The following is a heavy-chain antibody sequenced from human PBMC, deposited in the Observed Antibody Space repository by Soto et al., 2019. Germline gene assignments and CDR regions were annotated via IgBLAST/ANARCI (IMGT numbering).Heavy chain of an antibody. CDR2: TIPISDTT. D-gene: IGHD2-2*01. V-gene: IGHV1-69*01. CDR1: GGTFSSYA. CDR3: ARSQGSSTSLEIYYYYYYGMDV. Sequence: QVQLVQSGAEVKNPGSSVKVSCKASGGTFSSYAISWVRQAPGQGLEWMGGTIPISDTTNYAQKFQGRATTTADESTSTADRELSSLRSEDTAVYYCARSQGSSTSLEIYYYYYYGMDVWGQWTKVTVSS. J-gene: IGHJ6*02.